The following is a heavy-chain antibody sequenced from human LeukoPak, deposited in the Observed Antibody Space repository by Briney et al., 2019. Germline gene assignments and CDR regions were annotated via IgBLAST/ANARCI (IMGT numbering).Heavy chain of an antibody. CDR1: GYTFTSYG. D-gene: IGHD2-2*01. Sequence: GASVKVPCKASGYTFTSYGISWVRQAPGQGLEWMGWISAYNGNTNYAQKLQGRVTMTTDTSTSTAYMELRSLRSDDTAVYYCAREMEDIVVVPAALYYYYYGMDVWGQGTTVTVSS. V-gene: IGHV1-18*01. J-gene: IGHJ6*02. CDR3: AREMEDIVVVPAALYYYYYGMDV. CDR2: ISAYNGNT.